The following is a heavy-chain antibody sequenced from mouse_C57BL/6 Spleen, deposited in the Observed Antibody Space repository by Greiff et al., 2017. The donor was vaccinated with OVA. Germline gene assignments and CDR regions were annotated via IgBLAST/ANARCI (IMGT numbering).Heavy chain of an antibody. Sequence: QVQLQQSGPELVKPGASVKLSCKASGYTFTSYDINWVKQRPGQGLEWIGWISPRDGSTKYNEKFKGKATLTVDTSSSTAYMELHSLTSEDSAVYFCARSGSWGWYFDVWGTGTTVTVSS. V-gene: IGHV1-85*01. J-gene: IGHJ1*03. D-gene: IGHD3-1*01. CDR3: ARSGSWGWYFDV. CDR2: ISPRDGST. CDR1: GYTFTSYD.